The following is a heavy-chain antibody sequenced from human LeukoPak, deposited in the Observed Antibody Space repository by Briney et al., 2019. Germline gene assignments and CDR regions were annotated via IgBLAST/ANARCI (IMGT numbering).Heavy chain of an antibody. Sequence: PGGSLRLSCAASGFIFSTYWMSWVRQAPGKGLEWVANINQDGSEKYSVDSVKGRLTISRDNAKNSLYLQMNSLRAEDTAVYYCARGHVNNWYVYGLDVWGQGTTVTVSS. D-gene: IGHD1-1*01. CDR3: ARGHVNNWYVYGLDV. CDR2: INQDGSEK. CDR1: GFIFSTYW. J-gene: IGHJ6*02. V-gene: IGHV3-7*01.